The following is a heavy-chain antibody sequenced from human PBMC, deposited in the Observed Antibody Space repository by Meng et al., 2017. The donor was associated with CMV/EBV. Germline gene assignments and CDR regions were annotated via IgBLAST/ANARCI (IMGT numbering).Heavy chain of an antibody. CDR3: ARDAMTTVMKEVMDV. CDR2: INPSDGST. Sequence: ASVKVSCKASGNTFSSYHMHWVRQAPGQGPEWMGIINPSDGSTSYAEKFQGRVTMTTDTSTSTVYMELRSLRSEDTAVYYCARDAMTTVMKEVMDVWGQGTTVTVSS. V-gene: IGHV1-46*01. J-gene: IGHJ6*02. CDR1: GNTFSSYH. D-gene: IGHD4-17*01.